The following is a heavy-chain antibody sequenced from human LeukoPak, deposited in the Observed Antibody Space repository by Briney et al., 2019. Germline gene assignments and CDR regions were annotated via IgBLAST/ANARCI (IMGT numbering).Heavy chain of an antibody. D-gene: IGHD6-13*01. Sequence: SETLSLTCTVSGGSVSGYYWSWIRQPPGKGLEWIGYIYYSGSTNYNPSLKSRVTISVDTSKNQFSLKLSSVTAADTAVYYCARGCSAGTPHNWFDPWGQGTLVTVSS. CDR3: ARGCSAGTPHNWFDP. CDR1: GGSVSGYY. CDR2: IYYSGST. J-gene: IGHJ5*02. V-gene: IGHV4-59*02.